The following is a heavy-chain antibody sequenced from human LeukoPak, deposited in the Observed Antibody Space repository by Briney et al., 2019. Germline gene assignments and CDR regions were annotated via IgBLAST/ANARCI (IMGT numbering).Heavy chain of an antibody. D-gene: IGHD2-15*01. J-gene: IGHJ3*02. Sequence: GGSLRLSCAASGFTFSDYYMSWLRQAPGKGLEWVSYISSGGRTIYYADSVKGRFTMSRDNAKNSLYLQMNSLRAEDTAVYYCARPVVAATTPDTFDIWGQGTMVTVSS. V-gene: IGHV3-11*04. CDR3: ARPVVAATTPDTFDI. CDR1: GFTFSDYY. CDR2: ISSGGRTI.